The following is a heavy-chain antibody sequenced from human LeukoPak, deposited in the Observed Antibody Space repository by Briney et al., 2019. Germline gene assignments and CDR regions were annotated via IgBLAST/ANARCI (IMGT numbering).Heavy chain of an antibody. V-gene: IGHV4-4*07. Sequence: SETQSLTCTVSGGSISYFYWSWIRQPAGKGLEWIGRIYTSGSTNYNPSLKSRVTMSVDTSKKQFSLKLSSVTAADTAVYYCARVRGSSGSYEYYHYMDVWGKGTTVTISS. J-gene: IGHJ6*03. D-gene: IGHD1-26*01. CDR3: ARVRGSSGSYEYYHYMDV. CDR2: IYTSGST. CDR1: GGSISYFY.